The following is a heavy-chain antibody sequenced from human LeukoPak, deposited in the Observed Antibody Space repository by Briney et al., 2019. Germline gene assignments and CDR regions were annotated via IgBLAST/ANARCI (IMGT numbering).Heavy chain of an antibody. J-gene: IGHJ4*02. V-gene: IGHV4-34*01. CDR2: INHSGST. D-gene: IGHD3-22*01. Sequence: SETLSLTCAVHGGSFSGYYWSWIRQPPGKGLEWIGEINHSGSTNYNPSLKSRVTISVDTSKNQFSLKLSSVTAADTAVYYCARGHYYDSSGYLAYSDDFDYWGQGTPVTVSS. CDR1: GGSFSGYY. CDR3: ARGHYYDSSGYLAYSDDFDY.